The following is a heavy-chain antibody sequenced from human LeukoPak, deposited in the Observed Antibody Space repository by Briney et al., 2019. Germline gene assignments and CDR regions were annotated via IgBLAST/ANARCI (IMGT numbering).Heavy chain of an antibody. Sequence: GGSLRLSCAASGFTVSSSYMSWVRQALGKGLEWVSFIYSGGSTYYADSVMGRFTISRDNSKNALYLQMNSLRAEDTAVYYCARVLYGSGSYSPYFDYWGQGTLVTVSS. D-gene: IGHD3-10*01. V-gene: IGHV3-53*01. CDR3: ARVLYGSGSYSPYFDY. CDR2: IYSGGST. J-gene: IGHJ4*02. CDR1: GFTVSSSY.